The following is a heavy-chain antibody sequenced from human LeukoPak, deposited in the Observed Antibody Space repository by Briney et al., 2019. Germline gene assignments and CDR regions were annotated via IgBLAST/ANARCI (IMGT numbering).Heavy chain of an antibody. V-gene: IGHV1-2*02. J-gene: IGHJ4*02. D-gene: IGHD3-3*02. CDR1: GYTFTGYY. Sequence: APVKVSCKASGYTFTGYYMHWVRQAPGQGLEWMGWINPNSGGTNYAQKFQGRVTMTRDTSISTAYMELSRLRSDDTAVYYCARASPPRRISSRYYFDYWGQGTLVTVSS. CDR2: INPNSGGT. CDR3: ARASPPRRISSRYYFDY.